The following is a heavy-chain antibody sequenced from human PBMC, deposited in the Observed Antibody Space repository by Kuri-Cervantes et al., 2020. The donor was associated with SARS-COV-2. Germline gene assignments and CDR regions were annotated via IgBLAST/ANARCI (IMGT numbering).Heavy chain of an antibody. CDR1: GYTFSNYV. D-gene: IGHD6-13*01. V-gene: IGHV1-18*04. J-gene: IGHJ4*02. Sequence: ASVKVSCKASGYTFSNYVISWVRQAPGQGLEWMGWISAYNGNAHYAQKFQGRVTITADETTSTAYMELSSLRSEGTAVYYCARDTTGSWYAFDYWGQGTLVTVSS. CDR2: ISAYNGNA. CDR3: ARDTTGSWYAFDY.